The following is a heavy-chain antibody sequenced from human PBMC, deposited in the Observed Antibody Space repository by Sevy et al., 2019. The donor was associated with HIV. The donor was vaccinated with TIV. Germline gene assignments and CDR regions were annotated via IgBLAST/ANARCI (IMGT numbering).Heavy chain of an antibody. CDR2: ISGTNSST. CDR3: ALSITLSSSFDY. V-gene: IGHV3-23*01. CDR1: GFTFSSYA. J-gene: IGHJ4*02. D-gene: IGHD3-22*01. Sequence: GGSLRLSCAASGFTFSSYAMNWVRQAPGKGLEWVSTISGTNSSTYNADSVKGRFTVSRDNSKNTLYLQMNSLRAEDTAVYYCALSITLSSSFDYWGQGTLVTVSS.